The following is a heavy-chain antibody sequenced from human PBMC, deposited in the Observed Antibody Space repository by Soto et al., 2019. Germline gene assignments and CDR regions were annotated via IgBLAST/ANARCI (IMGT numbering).Heavy chain of an antibody. J-gene: IGHJ4*02. CDR2: INDSGST. D-gene: IGHD1-26*01. CDR3: ARGLITGSSYSGGWYYFDH. V-gene: IGHV4-34*02. CDR1: GGSFSGYI. Sequence: QVQLQQWGGGLLKPSETLSLNCAVHGGSFSGYIWTWIRQPPGKGLQWIGQINDSGSTYYNPSLXSPVIISMPPPXXXFXXELTSVTAADTAVYYCARGLITGSSYSGGWYYFDHWGQGTQVTVSS.